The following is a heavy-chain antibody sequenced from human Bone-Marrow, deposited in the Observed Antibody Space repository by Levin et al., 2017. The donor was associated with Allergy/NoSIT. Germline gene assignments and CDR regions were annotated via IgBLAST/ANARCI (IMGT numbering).Heavy chain of an antibody. CDR3: ARTRTGVDWYFDL. CDR2: IIPMFGRT. J-gene: IGHJ2*01. Sequence: ASVKVSCKASGGSFTTHGVTWVRQAPGQGLEWMGGIIPMFGRTNYAQKFQGRLTITADNSRSTAFMELSRLKSDDTAVYYCARTRTGVDWYFDLWGRGTLVTVSS. CDR1: GGSFTTHG. V-gene: IGHV1-69*06. D-gene: IGHD2-8*02.